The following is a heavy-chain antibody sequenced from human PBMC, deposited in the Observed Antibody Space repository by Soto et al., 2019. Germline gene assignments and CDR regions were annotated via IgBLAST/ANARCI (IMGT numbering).Heavy chain of an antibody. CDR1: EFTIDHYA. V-gene: IGHV3-9*01. D-gene: IGHD3-9*01. CDR3: AKAKTYYDILTGPSGFDY. J-gene: IGHJ4*02. Sequence: PVRPLRVSCPASEFTIDHYAMDLVLKTPFKFLEFFSGIIWNICIIGYADSVKGRFTISRDNAKNSLYLQMNSLRAEDTALYYCAKAKTYYDILTGPSGFDYWGQGTLVTVSS. CDR2: IIWNICII.